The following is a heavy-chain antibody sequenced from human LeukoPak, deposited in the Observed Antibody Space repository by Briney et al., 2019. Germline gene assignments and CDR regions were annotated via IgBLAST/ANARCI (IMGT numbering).Heavy chain of an antibody. CDR3: AKDRVVPAAMAIGLLWFGEVAFDI. D-gene: IGHD3-10*01. J-gene: IGHJ3*02. CDR1: GFTFSSYA. V-gene: IGHV3-23*01. Sequence: PGGSLRLSCAASGFTFSSYAMSWVRQAPGKGLEWVSAISGSGGSTYYADSVKGRFTISRDNSKTTLYLQMNSLRAEDTAVYYCAKDRVVPAAMAIGLLWFGEVAFDIWGQGTMVTVYS. CDR2: ISGSGGST.